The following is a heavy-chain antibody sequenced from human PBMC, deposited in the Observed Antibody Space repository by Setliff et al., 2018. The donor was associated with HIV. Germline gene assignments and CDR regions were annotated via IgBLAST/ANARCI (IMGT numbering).Heavy chain of an antibody. CDR1: GYSFTSYW. V-gene: IGHV5-51*01. J-gene: IGHJ4*02. CDR3: LRGLHGTLEPHYFDY. Sequence: GESLKISCKGSGYSFTSYWIGWVRQMPGKGLEWMGIIYPGDSDTRYSPSFQGQVTMSADTSINTAYLQWSSLKPSDTAMYYCLRGLHGTLEPHYFDYWAQGTLVTVSS. CDR2: IYPGDSDT. D-gene: IGHD1-26*01.